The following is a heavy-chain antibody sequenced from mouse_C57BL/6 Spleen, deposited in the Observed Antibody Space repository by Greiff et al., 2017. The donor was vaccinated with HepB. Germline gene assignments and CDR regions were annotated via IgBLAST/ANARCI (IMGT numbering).Heavy chain of an antibody. D-gene: IGHD1-1*01. CDR3: ARDMRATVVAPFDY. CDR1: GFTFTDYY. Sequence: EVKLVESGGGLVQPGGSLSLSCAASGFTFTDYYMSWVRQPPGKALEWLGFIRNKANGYTTEYSASVKGRFTISRDNSQSILYLQMNALRAEDSATYYCARDMRATVVAPFDYWGQGTTLTVSS. CDR2: IRNKANGYTT. V-gene: IGHV7-3*01. J-gene: IGHJ2*01.